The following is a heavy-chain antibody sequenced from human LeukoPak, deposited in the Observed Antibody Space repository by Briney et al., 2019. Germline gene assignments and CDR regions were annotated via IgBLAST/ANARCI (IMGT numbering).Heavy chain of an antibody. V-gene: IGHV3-49*03. D-gene: IGHD2-15*01. CDR1: RSTFGEYL. CDR2: IRGGTT. Sequence: GGSLRLSCTASRSTFGEYLMSWFRQAPGKGREWIGFIRGGTTEYAASVKDRFTISIDESTSIAYLQMNSLTTEDTAVYYCSRGSGWLSVYWGQGTMVTVSS. J-gene: IGHJ4*02. CDR3: SRGSGWLSVY.